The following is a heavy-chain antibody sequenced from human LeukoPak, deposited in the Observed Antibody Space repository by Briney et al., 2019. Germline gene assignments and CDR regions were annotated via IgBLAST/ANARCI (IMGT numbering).Heavy chain of an antibody. CDR2: ISYDGSNK. CDR3: ARDLRLLGFFDY. J-gene: IGHJ4*02. Sequence: GGSLRLSCAASGFTFSSYAMHWVRQAPGKGLEWVAVISYDGSNKYYADSVKGRFTISRDNSKNTLYLQMNSLRAEDTAVYYCARDLRLLGFFDYWGQGTLVTVSS. D-gene: IGHD7-27*01. V-gene: IGHV3-30*04. CDR1: GFTFSSYA.